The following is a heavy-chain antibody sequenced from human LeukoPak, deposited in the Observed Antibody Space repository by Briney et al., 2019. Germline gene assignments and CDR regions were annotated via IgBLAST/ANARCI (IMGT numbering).Heavy chain of an antibody. CDR2: INHSGST. Sequence: SETPSLTCAVYGGSFSGYYWSWIRQPPGKGLEWIGEINHSGSTNYNPSLKSRVTISVDTSKNQFSLKLSSVTAADTAVYYCARVACSSTSCPYYYYGMDVWGQGTTVTVSS. CDR1: GGSFSGYY. V-gene: IGHV4-34*01. CDR3: ARVACSSTSCPYYYYGMDV. D-gene: IGHD2-2*01. J-gene: IGHJ6*02.